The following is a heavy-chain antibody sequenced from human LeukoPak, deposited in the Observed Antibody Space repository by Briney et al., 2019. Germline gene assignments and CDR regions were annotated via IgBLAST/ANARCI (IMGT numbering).Heavy chain of an antibody. V-gene: IGHV3-15*07. J-gene: IGHJ4*02. CDR1: GFTFSNAW. CDR3: TTDPAYLDYFDY. Sequence: GGSLRLFCAASGFTFSNAWMNWVRQAPGRGREWVGRIKSKTDGGTTDYAAPVKGRFTISRDDSKNTLYLQMNSLKTEDTAVYYCTTDPAYLDYFDYWGQGTLVTVSS. CDR2: IKSKTDGGTT.